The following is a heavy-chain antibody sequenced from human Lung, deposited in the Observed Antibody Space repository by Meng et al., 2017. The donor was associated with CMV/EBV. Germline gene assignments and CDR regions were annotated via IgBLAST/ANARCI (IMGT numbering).Heavy chain of an antibody. J-gene: IGHJ4*02. CDR1: GYKSGGYE. Sequence: GGSLRPPCVGLGYKSGGYEKNWVRQAPGKGLEWLSYISHSGTTKYEADSVKGRFNISRDNGKNSLYLQMNSLRGENTAVYYCVRGSGSYSKSIFDYWGQGTLVTVSS. CDR2: ISHSGTTK. D-gene: IGHD1-26*01. V-gene: IGHV3-48*03. CDR3: VRGSGSYSKSIFDY.